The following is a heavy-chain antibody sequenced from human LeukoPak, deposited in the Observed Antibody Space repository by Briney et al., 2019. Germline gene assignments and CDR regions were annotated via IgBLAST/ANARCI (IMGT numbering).Heavy chain of an antibody. CDR1: GFTFSSYA. CDR3: AKIAGDYDYVWGSYRYSPADY. J-gene: IGHJ4*02. CDR2: ISGSGGST. D-gene: IGHD3-16*02. V-gene: IGHV3-23*01. Sequence: PGGSLRLSCAASGFTFSSYAMSWVRQAPGKGLEWVSAISGSGGSTHYADSVKGRFTISRDNSKNTLYLQMNSLRAEDTAVYYCAKIAGDYDYVWGSYRYSPADYWGQGTLVTVSS.